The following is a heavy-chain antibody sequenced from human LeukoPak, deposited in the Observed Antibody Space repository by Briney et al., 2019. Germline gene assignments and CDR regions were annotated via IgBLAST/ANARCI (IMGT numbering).Heavy chain of an antibody. CDR1: GYTFTSYY. D-gene: IGHD6-13*01. J-gene: IGHJ3*02. CDR3: ARGRGSSWYQFDAFDI. V-gene: IGHV1-46*01. Sequence: ASVKVSCKASGYTFTSYYMHWVRQAPGQGLEWMGIINPSGGSTSYAQKFQGRVTMTRDMSTSTVYMELSSLRSEDTAVYYCARGRGSSWYQFDAFDIWGQGTMVTVSS. CDR2: INPSGGST.